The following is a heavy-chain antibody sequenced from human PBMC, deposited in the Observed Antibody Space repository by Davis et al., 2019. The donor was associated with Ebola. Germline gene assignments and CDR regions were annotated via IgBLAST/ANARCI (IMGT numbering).Heavy chain of an antibody. V-gene: IGHV7-4-1*02. Sequence: ASVKVSCKASGYTFTGYYMHWVRQAPGQGLEWMGWINTNTGNPMYAQAFTGRFLFSLDTSINTPYLQISSLKAEDTAVYYCARSTMTQDAFDIWGQGTMVTVSS. CDR1: GYTFTGYY. D-gene: IGHD3-22*01. CDR2: INTNTGNP. CDR3: ARSTMTQDAFDI. J-gene: IGHJ3*02.